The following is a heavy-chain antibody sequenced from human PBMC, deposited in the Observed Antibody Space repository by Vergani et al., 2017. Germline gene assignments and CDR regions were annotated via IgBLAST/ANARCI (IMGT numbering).Heavy chain of an antibody. D-gene: IGHD4-11*01. CDR2: ISGSGGST. CDR1: GFTVSSNY. V-gene: IGHV3-23*04. Sequence: EVQLVETGGGLIQPGGSLRLSCAASGFTVSSNYMSWVRQAPGKGLEWVSAISGSGGSTYYADSVKGRFTISRDNSKNTLYLQMNSLRAEDTAVYYCAKPPYSNYDNWFDPWGQGTLVTVSS. J-gene: IGHJ5*02. CDR3: AKPPYSNYDNWFDP.